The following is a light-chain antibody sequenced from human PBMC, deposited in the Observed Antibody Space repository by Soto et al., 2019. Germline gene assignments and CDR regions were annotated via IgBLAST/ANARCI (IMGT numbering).Light chain of an antibody. CDR1: QSVRSSY. Sequence: EIVLTQSPGTLSLSPGERVTLSCRASQSVRSSYLAWYQQKPGQAPRPLIYGASSRATGIPDRFSGSGSGTDFTLTISRLEPEEFAVYCCQQYGSSPYTFGQGTKLEI. J-gene: IGKJ2*01. CDR3: QQYGSSPYT. V-gene: IGKV3-20*01. CDR2: GAS.